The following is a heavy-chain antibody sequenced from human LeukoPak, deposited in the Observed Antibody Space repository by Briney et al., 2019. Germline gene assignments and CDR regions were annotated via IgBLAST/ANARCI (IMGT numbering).Heavy chain of an antibody. CDR1: GVTVSSQY. V-gene: IGHV3-53*01. CDR3: ASDLIY. CDR2: IYGVDGT. Sequence: PGGSLRLSCAASGVTVSSQYMNWVRRAPGEGLEWVSVIYGVDGTSYADSVKGRFTISRDNSKNTVYLQMNSLRVKDTALYYCASDLIYWGQGTLVTVSS. J-gene: IGHJ4*02.